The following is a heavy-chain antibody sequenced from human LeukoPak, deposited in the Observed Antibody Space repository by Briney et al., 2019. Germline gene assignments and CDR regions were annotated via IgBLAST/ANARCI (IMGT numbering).Heavy chain of an antibody. CDR2: IYHDGST. J-gene: IGHJ6*02. V-gene: IGHV4-4*02. Sequence: IYHDGSTNYNPSLKSRVTISVDTSKNQFSLKLSSVTAADTAVYYCARVVVAATNYHYGMDVWGQGTTVTVSS. D-gene: IGHD2-15*01. CDR3: ARVVVAATNYHYGMDV.